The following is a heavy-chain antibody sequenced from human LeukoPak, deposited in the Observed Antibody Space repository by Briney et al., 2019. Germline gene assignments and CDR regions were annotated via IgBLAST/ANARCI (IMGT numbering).Heavy chain of an antibody. D-gene: IGHD2-8*01. CDR1: GFTLSSYS. J-gene: IGHJ4*02. Sequence: GGSLRLSCAVSGFTLSSYSMNWVRQAPGKGLEWVSSLSSSTSFIYYADSVKGRFTISRDNPKNTVFLQMNSLRAEDTAVYYCARDADGPGSLIDYWGQGALVTVSS. CDR3: ARDADGPGSLIDY. CDR2: LSSSTSFI. V-gene: IGHV3-21*01.